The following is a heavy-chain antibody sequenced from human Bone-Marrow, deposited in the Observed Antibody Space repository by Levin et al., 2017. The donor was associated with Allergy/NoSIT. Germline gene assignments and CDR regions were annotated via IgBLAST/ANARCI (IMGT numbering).Heavy chain of an antibody. J-gene: IGHJ3*02. CDR1: GGSISTARHY. CDR3: ARGHHYYDSGSLDAFDI. D-gene: IGHD3-10*01. V-gene: IGHV4-31*03. Sequence: LRLSCTVSGGSISTARHYWTWIRQHPGKGLDWIGYIYHSGATSYNQSLNSRVTMSIDTSKNQFSLRLTSVTAADTAVYYCARGHHYYDSGSLDAFDIWGQGTMVTVSS. CDR2: IYHSGAT.